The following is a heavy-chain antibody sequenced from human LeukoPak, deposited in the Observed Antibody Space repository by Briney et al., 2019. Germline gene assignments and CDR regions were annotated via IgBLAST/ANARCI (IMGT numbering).Heavy chain of an antibody. CDR3: ASGGGQWLRLNGLDP. CDR1: GYTFTGYY. V-gene: IGHV1-2*02. CDR2: INPNSGGT. Sequence: ASVKVCCKASGYTFTGYYMHWVRQAPGQGLEWMGWINPNSGGTNYAQKFQGRVTMTRDTSISTAYMELSRLRSDDTAVYYCASGGGQWLRLNGLDPWGQGTLVTVSS. D-gene: IGHD5-12*01. J-gene: IGHJ5*02.